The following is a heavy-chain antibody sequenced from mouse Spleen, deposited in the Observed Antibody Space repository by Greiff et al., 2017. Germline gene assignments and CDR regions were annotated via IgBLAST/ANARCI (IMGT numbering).Heavy chain of an antibody. Sequence: DVHLVESGGGLVKPGGSLKLSCAASGFTFSSYAMSWVRQTPEKRLEWVATISSGGSYTYYPDSVKGRFTISRDNAKNTLYLQMSSLRSEDTAMYYCARKDYGYPLFDYWGQGTTLTVSS. J-gene: IGHJ2*01. V-gene: IGHV5-9-3*01. D-gene: IGHD1-2*01. CDR2: ISSGGSYT. CDR3: ARKDYGYPLFDY. CDR1: GFTFSSYA.